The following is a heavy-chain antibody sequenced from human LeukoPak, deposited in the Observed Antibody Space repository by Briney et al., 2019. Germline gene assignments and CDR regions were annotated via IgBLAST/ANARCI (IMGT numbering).Heavy chain of an antibody. CDR2: IRGSGVGSGSGM. Sequence: GGSLRLCCAASGFTFSDYSMNWVRQAPGKGLEWVSNIRGSGVGSGSGMYYADSVRGRFTISRDNARNSLYLQMNSLRAEDTAFYYCARDVNWGFDNWGQGALVTVSS. V-gene: IGHV3-48*04. J-gene: IGHJ4*02. CDR1: GFTFSDYS. D-gene: IGHD7-27*01. CDR3: ARDVNWGFDN.